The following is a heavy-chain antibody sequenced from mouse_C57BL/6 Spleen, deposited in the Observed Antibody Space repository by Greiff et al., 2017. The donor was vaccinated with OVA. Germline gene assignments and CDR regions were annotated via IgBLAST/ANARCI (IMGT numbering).Heavy chain of an antibody. CDR2: IDPSDSET. Sequence: QVQLQQPGAELVRPGSSVKLSCKASGYTFTSYWMHWVRQRPIQGLEWIGTIDPSDSETHYNQKFKDKATLTVDKSSSTAYMQLSSLTSEDSAVYYCARRDEGGYCDVWGTGTTVTVSS. CDR3: ARRDEGGYCDV. CDR1: GYTFTSYW. J-gene: IGHJ1*03. V-gene: IGHV1-52*01.